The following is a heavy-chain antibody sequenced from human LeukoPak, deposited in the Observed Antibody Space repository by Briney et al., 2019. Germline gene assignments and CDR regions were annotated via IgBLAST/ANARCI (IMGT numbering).Heavy chain of an antibody. Sequence: PSETLSLTCTVSGGSISSGSYCWSWIRQPAGKGLEWIGHIYTSGNTNYNPSLKSRVTISVDTSKNQFSLKLSSMTAADTAVYYCARDRYYYGSDYYMDVWGKGTTVTVSS. V-gene: IGHV4-61*09. CDR1: GGSISSGSYC. D-gene: IGHD3-10*01. CDR3: ARDRYYYGSDYYMDV. CDR2: IYTSGNT. J-gene: IGHJ6*03.